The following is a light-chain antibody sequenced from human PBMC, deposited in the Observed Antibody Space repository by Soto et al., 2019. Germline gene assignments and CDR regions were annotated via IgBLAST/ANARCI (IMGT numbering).Light chain of an antibody. CDR3: HQRQSWPRT. CDR2: DVS. Sequence: VVAQSRATLSFSPGKRATLSCRASQNISNYLIWYQQKPGQAPRLLIYDVSNRAAGIPARFSASGTGTDFTLTISDVQPEDFAVYYCHQRQSWPRTFGQGTKVDIK. CDR1: QNISNY. J-gene: IGKJ1*01. V-gene: IGKV3-11*01.